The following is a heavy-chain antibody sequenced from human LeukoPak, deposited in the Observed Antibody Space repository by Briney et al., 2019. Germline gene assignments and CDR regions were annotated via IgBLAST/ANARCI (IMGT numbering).Heavy chain of an antibody. J-gene: IGHJ4*02. V-gene: IGHV4-4*07. Sequence: SETLSLTCTVSGGSISSYYWTWIRQPAGKGLEWIGRIYPSGSTNYNPSLKSRVTMSVDTSKNRFSLKLSSVTAADTAVYYCARENSGSYREFDYWGQGTLVTVSS. D-gene: IGHD1-26*01. CDR1: GGSISSYY. CDR3: ARENSGSYREFDY. CDR2: IYPSGST.